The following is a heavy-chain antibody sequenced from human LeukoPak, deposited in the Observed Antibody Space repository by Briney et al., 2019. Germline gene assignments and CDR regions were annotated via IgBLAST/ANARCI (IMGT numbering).Heavy chain of an antibody. Sequence: ASVKVSCKASGYTFTTYGISWGRQAPGQGLAWMGWISYNSGNTNYTQKLQGRVTMTIDTSTSTAYMELRSLRSADTAVYYCPRDHSRRALPEKFDLWGQGTLVTVSS. CDR2: ISYNSGNT. CDR1: GYTFTTYG. D-gene: IGHD1-14*01. J-gene: IGHJ5*02. CDR3: PRDHSRRALPEKFDL. V-gene: IGHV1-18*01.